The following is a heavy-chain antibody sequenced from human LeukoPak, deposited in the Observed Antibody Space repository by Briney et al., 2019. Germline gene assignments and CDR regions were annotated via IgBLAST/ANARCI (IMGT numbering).Heavy chain of an antibody. CDR3: ARDLAYSRLDY. CDR2: INPDGNKK. CDR1: GLTFSSSW. J-gene: IGHJ4*02. D-gene: IGHD5-18*01. Sequence: GGSLRLSCAVSGLTFSSSWMDWVRQAPGKGLEWVASINPDGNKKYSADSVKGRFTISRDDAENSLYLQMNSLRVEDTAFYYCARDLAYSRLDYWGQGMLVTVSS. V-gene: IGHV3-7*01.